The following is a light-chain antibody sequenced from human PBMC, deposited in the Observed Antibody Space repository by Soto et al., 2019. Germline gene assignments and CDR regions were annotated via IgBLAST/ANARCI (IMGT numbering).Light chain of an antibody. J-gene: IGKJ5*01. CDR3: QQYDNLRPT. CDR1: QDSSNY. Sequence: DIQMTQSPSSLSASVGDRVTITCQASQDSSNYLNWYQQKTGKAPKLLIYDASNLETGVPSRFSGSGSGTDFTFTISSLQPEDIATYYCQQYDNLRPTFGQGTRLEIK. V-gene: IGKV1-33*01. CDR2: DAS.